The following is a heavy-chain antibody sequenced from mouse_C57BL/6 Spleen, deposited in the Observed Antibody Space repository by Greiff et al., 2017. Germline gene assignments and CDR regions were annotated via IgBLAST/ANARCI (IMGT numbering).Heavy chain of an antibody. Sequence: VQLQQSGTELVKPGASVKLSCKASGYTFPSYWMHWVKPRPGQGREWIGNINPSNGGTNYNEKFKSKATLTVDKSSSTAYMQLSSLTSEDSAVYYCARGDYGSRAWFAYWGQGTLVTVSA. CDR1: GYTFPSYW. J-gene: IGHJ3*01. V-gene: IGHV1-53*01. CDR3: ARGDYGSRAWFAY. CDR2: INPSNGGT. D-gene: IGHD1-1*01.